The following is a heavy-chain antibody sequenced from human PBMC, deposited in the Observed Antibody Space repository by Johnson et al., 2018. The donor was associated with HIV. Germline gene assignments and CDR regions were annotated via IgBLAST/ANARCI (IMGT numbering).Heavy chain of an antibody. J-gene: IGHJ3*01. V-gene: IGHV3-30-3*01. Sequence: QMLLVESGGGVVQPGRSLRLSCAASGFTFSSYAMHWVRQAPGKGLEWVAVISYDGSNKYYADSVKGRFTISRDNSKNTLYLQMNSLRAEDTAVYYCASRSNWYYPVGAFDLWGQGTMVTVSS. CDR3: ASRSNWYYPVGAFDL. D-gene: IGHD6-13*01. CDR2: ISYDGSNK. CDR1: GFTFSSYA.